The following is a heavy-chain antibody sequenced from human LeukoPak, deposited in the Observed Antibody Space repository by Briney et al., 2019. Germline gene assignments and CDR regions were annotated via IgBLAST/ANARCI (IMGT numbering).Heavy chain of an antibody. CDR2: IHYSGTT. J-gene: IGHJ4*02. Sequence: PSQTLSRTCTVSGGSISSGAYYWTWIRQHPGKGLEWIGHIHYSGTTYYNPSLQSRITTSPDTSKNQFSLNLNSVTAADTAVYYCAGGGDAYKTGYWGQGTLVTVSS. CDR3: AGGGDAYKTGY. CDR1: GGSISSGAYY. D-gene: IGHD5-24*01. V-gene: IGHV4-31*03.